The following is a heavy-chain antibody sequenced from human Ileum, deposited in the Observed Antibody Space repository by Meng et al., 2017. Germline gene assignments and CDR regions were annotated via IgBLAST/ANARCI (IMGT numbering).Heavy chain of an antibody. CDR1: GDSFTDYY. D-gene: IGHD1-26*01. CDR3: ARRIRGGSYLG. Sequence: QLQLSQGGAGMWKASETLSLTCNVYGDSFTDYYWNWLRQPPGKGLEWTGEIHYSGSTNYNPSLESRVTISEDTSQKQFSLRLSSVTAADTAVYYCARRIRGGSYLGWGQGTLVTVSS. J-gene: IGHJ4*02. V-gene: IGHV4-34*01. CDR2: IHYSGST.